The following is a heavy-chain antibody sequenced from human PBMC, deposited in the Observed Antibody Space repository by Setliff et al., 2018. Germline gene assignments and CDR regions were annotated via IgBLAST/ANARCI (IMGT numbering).Heavy chain of an antibody. D-gene: IGHD1-1*01. Sequence: SETLSLTCTVSGASISSGTYYWGWIRQPPGKGLEWIGRIHYLGTTYSNASLASRLTMSVDTSKNQFSLRLTSVTAADTAVYYCARTGTYRYLDHWGQGTLVTVSS. V-gene: IGHV4-39*01. CDR3: ARTGTYRYLDH. CDR1: GASISSGTYY. J-gene: IGHJ4*02. CDR2: IHYLGTT.